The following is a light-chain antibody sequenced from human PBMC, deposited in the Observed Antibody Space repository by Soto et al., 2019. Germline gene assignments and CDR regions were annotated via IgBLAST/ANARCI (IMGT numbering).Light chain of an antibody. Sequence: DIQITQSPSTLSGSVGYRVTITCRASQTISSWLAWYQQKPGKAPKLLIYKASTLKSGVPSRFSGSGSGTEFTLTISSLQPDDFATYYCQQYNSYAWTFGQGTKVDIK. CDR1: QTISSW. CDR2: KAS. V-gene: IGKV1-5*03. J-gene: IGKJ1*01. CDR3: QQYNSYAWT.